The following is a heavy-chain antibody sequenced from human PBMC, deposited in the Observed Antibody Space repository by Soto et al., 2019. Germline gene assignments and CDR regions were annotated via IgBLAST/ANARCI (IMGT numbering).Heavy chain of an antibody. V-gene: IGHV4-59*01. J-gene: IGHJ4*02. CDR1: GGSISSYY. CDR2: IYYSGST. CDR3: ARVRYSSGWTFDY. Sequence: LSLTCTVSGGSISSYYWSWIRQPPGKGLEWIGYIYYSGSTNYNPSLKSRVTISVDTSKNQFSLKLSSVTAADTAVYYCARVRYSSGWTFDYWGQGTLVTVSS. D-gene: IGHD6-19*01.